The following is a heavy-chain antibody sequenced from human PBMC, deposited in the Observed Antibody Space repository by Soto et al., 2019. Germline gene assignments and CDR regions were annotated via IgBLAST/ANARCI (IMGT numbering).Heavy chain of an antibody. J-gene: IGHJ4*02. V-gene: IGHV4-39*02. CDR3: ATEMATPYFDY. CDR2: IYYSGST. Sequence: ALTCTVSGGSISSSSYYWGWIRQPPGKGLEWIGSIYYSGSTYYNPSLKSRVTISVDTSKNQFSLKLSSVTAADTAVYYCATEMATPYFDYWGQGTLVTVSS. CDR1: GGSISSSSYY. D-gene: IGHD5-12*01.